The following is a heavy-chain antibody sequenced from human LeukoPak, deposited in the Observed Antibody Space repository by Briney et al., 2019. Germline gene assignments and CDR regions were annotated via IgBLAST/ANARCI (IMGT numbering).Heavy chain of an antibody. CDR1: GGSISSSSYY. D-gene: IGHD2-8*01. V-gene: IGHV4-39*07. Sequence: SETLSLTCTVSGGSISSSSYYWGWIRQPPGKGLEWIGSIYYSGSTYYNPSLKSRVTISVDTSKNQFSLKLSSVTAADTAVYYCARGFYIAKNGGVFDIWGQGTMVTVSS. CDR2: IYYSGST. J-gene: IGHJ3*02. CDR3: ARGFYIAKNGGVFDI.